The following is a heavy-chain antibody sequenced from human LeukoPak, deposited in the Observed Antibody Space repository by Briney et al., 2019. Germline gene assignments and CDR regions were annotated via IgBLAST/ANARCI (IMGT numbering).Heavy chain of an antibody. CDR2: INHSGIP. Sequence: SETLSLTCAVYGGSFSVYYWSWLRQPPGKGLEWIGEINHSGIPNYNTSLKSRITISVDTSKNQFSLKLSSVTAADTAVYYCGRKGITIFGVVKGLDYWGQGTLVTVSS. V-gene: IGHV4-34*01. D-gene: IGHD3-3*01. J-gene: IGHJ4*02. CDR3: GRKGITIFGVVKGLDY. CDR1: GGSFSVYY.